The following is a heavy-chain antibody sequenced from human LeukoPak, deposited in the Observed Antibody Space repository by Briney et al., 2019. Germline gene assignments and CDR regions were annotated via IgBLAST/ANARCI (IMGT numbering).Heavy chain of an antibody. CDR3: TTWWAYCGGDCYVDY. D-gene: IGHD2-21*02. V-gene: IGHV3-53*01. Sequence: PGGSLRLSCTVSGFPVSINSMSWVRQAPGKGLEWVSFIYSGGNTHYSDSVKGRFTISRDDSKNTLYLQMNSLKTEDTAVYYCTTWWAYCGGDCYVDYWGQGTLVTVSS. CDR1: GFPVSINS. J-gene: IGHJ4*02. CDR2: IYSGGNT.